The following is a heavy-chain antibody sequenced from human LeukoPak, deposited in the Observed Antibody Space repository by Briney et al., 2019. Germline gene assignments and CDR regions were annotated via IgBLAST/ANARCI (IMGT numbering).Heavy chain of an antibody. J-gene: IGHJ4*02. V-gene: IGHV4-31*03. CDR2: IYYSGST. CDR3: ARVGRARPRTFDY. D-gene: IGHD1-14*01. CDR1: GGSISSGGYY. Sequence: SETLSLTCTVSGGSISSGGYYWSWIRQHPGKGLEWIGYIYYSGSTYYNPSLKSRVTISVVTSKNQFSLKLSSVTAADTAVYYCARVGRARPRTFDYWGQGTLVTVSS.